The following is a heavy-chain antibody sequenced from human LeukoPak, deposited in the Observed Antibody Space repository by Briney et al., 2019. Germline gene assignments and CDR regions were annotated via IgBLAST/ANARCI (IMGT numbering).Heavy chain of an antibody. J-gene: IGHJ4*02. CDR3: ARESIAARPRVVDY. D-gene: IGHD6-6*01. CDR1: GYAFTGYY. V-gene: IGHV1-2*02. Sequence: ASVKVSCKASGYAFTGYYMHWVRQAPGQGLEWMGWINPNSGGTNYAQKFQGRVTMTRDTSISTAYMELSRLRSDDTAVYYCARESIAARPRVVDYWGQGTLVTVSS. CDR2: INPNSGGT.